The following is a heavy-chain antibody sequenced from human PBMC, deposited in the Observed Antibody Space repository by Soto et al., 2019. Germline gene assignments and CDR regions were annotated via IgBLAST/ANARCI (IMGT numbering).Heavy chain of an antibody. Sequence: SETLSLICTVSCDSISTDYWSWIRQSPGKGLEWIGFIYCGGSTNYNPSLKTLVTISVDKPKNQFSLKLSSVTAADTAVYYCAKNWNWGSLVHWGQGTLVTVS. D-gene: IGHD7-27*01. CDR2: IYCGGST. J-gene: IGHJ4*02. CDR1: CDSISTDY. V-gene: IGHV4-4*08. CDR3: AKNWNWGSLVH.